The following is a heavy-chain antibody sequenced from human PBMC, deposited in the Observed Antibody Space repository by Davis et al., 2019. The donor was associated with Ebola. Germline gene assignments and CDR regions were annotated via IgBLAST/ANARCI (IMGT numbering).Heavy chain of an antibody. D-gene: IGHD6-13*01. CDR3: ARLSSTWSSLYGMDV. V-gene: IGHV1-2*06. CDR1: GYTFGDYY. J-gene: IGHJ6*02. CDR2: INPNNGGT. Sequence: ASVKVSCKASGYTFGDYYMHWVRQAPGQGLEWMGRINPNNGGTKYSQKFQGRVTITRDTSATTAYMDLSSLRSEDTAVYFCARLSSTWSSLYGMDVWGQGTTVTVSS.